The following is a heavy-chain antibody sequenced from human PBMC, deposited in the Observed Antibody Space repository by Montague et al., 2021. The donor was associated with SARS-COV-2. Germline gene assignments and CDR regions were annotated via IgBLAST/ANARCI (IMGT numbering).Heavy chain of an antibody. CDR3: ARGHLSVSMIVVVFTSASYYFDY. D-gene: IGHD3-22*01. V-gene: IGHV4-34*01. J-gene: IGHJ4*02. CDR2: IKQSGST. CDR1: GGSFGDDH. Sequence: SDTLSLTCAVYGGSFGDDHWSWIRQPPGKGLEWIGDIKQSGSTNXNPSLKSRVTISVDTSKNQFSLKLTSVTAADTAVYFCARGHLSVSMIVVVFTSASYYFDYWGRGAQVTVSS.